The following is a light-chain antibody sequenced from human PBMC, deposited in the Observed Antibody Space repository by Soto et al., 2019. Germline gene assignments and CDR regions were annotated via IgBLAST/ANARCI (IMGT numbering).Light chain of an antibody. Sequence: DIVMTQSPDSLAVSLGERATINCKSSQSLLYSSSNKNYLAWYQQKPGQPPKLLIYWASTRESGVPDRFSGGGSGTDFTLTISGLQAEDVAVYYCQQYYSSPITFGQGTRLEIK. CDR1: QSLLYSSSNKNY. CDR3: QQYYSSPIT. J-gene: IGKJ5*01. CDR2: WAS. V-gene: IGKV4-1*01.